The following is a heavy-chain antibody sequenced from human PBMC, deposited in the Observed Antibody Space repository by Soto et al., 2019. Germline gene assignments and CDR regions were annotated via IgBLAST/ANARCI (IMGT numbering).Heavy chain of an antibody. CDR1: EYTFTTYD. Sequence: ASVKVSCKASEYTFTTYDINWLRQATGQGLEWMGWMNPNSGNTGYPRNFQGRVTLTRNTSTSTSYMELSSLRSEDTAVYYCVVATADAFDIWGQGTMVTVSS. D-gene: IGHD5-12*01. CDR3: VVATADAFDI. CDR2: MNPNSGNT. V-gene: IGHV1-8*01. J-gene: IGHJ3*02.